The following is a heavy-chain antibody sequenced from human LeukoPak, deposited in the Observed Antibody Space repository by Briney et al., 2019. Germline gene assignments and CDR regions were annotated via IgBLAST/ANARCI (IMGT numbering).Heavy chain of an antibody. CDR1: AFTFSRYW. D-gene: IGHD7-27*01. V-gene: IGHV3-7*01. CDR3: ARDPGWGAYDI. J-gene: IGHJ3*02. CDR2: IEGDGSAK. Sequence: PGGSLRLSCAASAFTFSRYWMSWVRQAPGKGLECVANIEGDGSAKNYVDSVKGRFTISRDSAENSLYLQMDSLRVEDTAIYYCARDPGWGAYDIWGQGAMVTVSS.